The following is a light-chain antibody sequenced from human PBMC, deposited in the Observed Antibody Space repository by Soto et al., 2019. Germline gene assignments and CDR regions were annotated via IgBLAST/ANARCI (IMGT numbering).Light chain of an antibody. CDR1: ESTNKW. J-gene: IGKJ4*01. V-gene: IGKV1-5*03. CDR3: QQYNSYSGLS. CDR2: KAS. Sequence: DIQMTQSPSTLSASVGDRVTITCRASESTNKWLAWYQQKPGKAPKLLLYKASSLEGGVPSRFSGSGSKTEFTLTISSLQPDDFAPYFCQQYNSYSGLSFGGGTKVEIK.